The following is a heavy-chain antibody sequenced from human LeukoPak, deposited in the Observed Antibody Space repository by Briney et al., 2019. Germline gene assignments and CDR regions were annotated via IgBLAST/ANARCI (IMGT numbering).Heavy chain of an antibody. CDR2: IYYSGNT. CDR1: GGSISSSNW. D-gene: IGHD6-13*01. V-gene: IGHV4-39*01. J-gene: IGHJ3*01. Sequence: PSETLSLTCAASGGSISSSNWWSWVRQPPGKGLEWIGSIYYSGNTYYNPSLKSRVTISVDTSKNQFSLKLSSVTAADTAVYYCARLFSSSWYRGAFDLWGQGTMVTVSS. CDR3: ARLFSSSWYRGAFDL.